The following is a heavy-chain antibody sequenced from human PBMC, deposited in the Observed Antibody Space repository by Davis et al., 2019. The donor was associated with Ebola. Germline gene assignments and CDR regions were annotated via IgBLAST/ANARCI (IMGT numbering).Heavy chain of an antibody. CDR2: IHNSGNT. J-gene: IGHJ4*02. V-gene: IGHV4-59*01. D-gene: IGHD3-3*01. Sequence: SETLSLTCDVSVGSISNYYWSWIRQAPGKGLEWIAYIHNSGNTKYNPSLRSRVIISLETSKNQFSLRLNSVTAADTAMYYCASGVFGVTYYFDHWGQGALVTVSS. CDR1: VGSISNYY. CDR3: ASGVFGVTYYFDH.